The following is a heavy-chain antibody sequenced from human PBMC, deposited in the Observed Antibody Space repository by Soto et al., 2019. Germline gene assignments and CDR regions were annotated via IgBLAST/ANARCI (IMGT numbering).Heavy chain of an antibody. Sequence: QVQLVQSGAEVKKPGASVKVSCMASGYAFRNNFMHWVRQAPAQGLVWNGVINPTTGLTSIAQKFKGRITMTSDTSSITAYMEMSSLRSEDTAVYYCARALRNGYFYGMDSWGQGTTGTVSS. J-gene: IGHJ6*02. D-gene: IGHD2-8*01. V-gene: IGHV1-46*01. CDR3: ARALRNGYFYGMDS. CDR2: INPTTGLT. CDR1: GYAFRNNF.